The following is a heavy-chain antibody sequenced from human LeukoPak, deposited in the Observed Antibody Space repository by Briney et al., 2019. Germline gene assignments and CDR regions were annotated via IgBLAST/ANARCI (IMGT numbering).Heavy chain of an antibody. CDR3: ARDLSYYYGSGNWFDP. CDR1: GFTFSSYW. CDR2: ISSSSSYI. D-gene: IGHD3-10*01. J-gene: IGHJ5*02. Sequence: GGSLRLSCAASGFTFSSYWMSWVRQAPGKGLEWVSSISSSSSYIYYADSVKGRFTISRDNAKNSLYLQMNSLRAEDTAVYYCARDLSYYYGSGNWFDPWGQGTLVTVSS. V-gene: IGHV3-21*01.